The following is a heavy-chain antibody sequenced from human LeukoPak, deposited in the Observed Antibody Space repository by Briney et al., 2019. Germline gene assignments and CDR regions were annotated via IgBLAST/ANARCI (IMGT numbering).Heavy chain of an antibody. J-gene: IGHJ6*03. D-gene: IGHD3-3*01. CDR3: GRDLATIFGVVGYYYMDV. CDR1: GGSISSGSYY. V-gene: IGHV4-61*02. Sequence: SETLSITCTVSGGSISSGSYYWRSIRQRAGNGLEWMGRIYTSGSTNYNPSLKSRVTISVDMSKNEFSLKLSSVTAAHTAVYYCGRDLATIFGVVGYYYMDVLAKGTTVTVFS. CDR2: IYTSGST.